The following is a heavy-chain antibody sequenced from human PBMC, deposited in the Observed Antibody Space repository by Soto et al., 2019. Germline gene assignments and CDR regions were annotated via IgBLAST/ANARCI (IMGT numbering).Heavy chain of an antibody. CDR2: ISAYNGNT. J-gene: IGHJ6*02. CDR3: ARDLAFVAAAENYYYYGMDV. D-gene: IGHD6-13*01. Sequence: RASVKVSCKASGYTFTSYGISWVRQAPGQGLEWMGWISAYNGNTNYAQKLQGRVTMTTDTSTSTAYMELRSLRSDDTAVYYCARDLAFVAAAENYYYYGMDVWGQGTTVTVS. V-gene: IGHV1-18*01. CDR1: GYTFTSYG.